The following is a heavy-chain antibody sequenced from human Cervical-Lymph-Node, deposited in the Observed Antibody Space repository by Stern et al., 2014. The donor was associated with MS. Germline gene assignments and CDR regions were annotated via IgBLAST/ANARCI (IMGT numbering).Heavy chain of an antibody. Sequence: QLVESGGGLVKPGGSLRLSCAASGFTFSGSIMNWVRQAPGKGLEWVSSITSSSVYIYYADSVKGRFTISRDNAKNSLYLQMNSLRVEDTAVYYCARARGSYSLDYWGQGALVTVSS. V-gene: IGHV3-21*01. CDR1: GFTFSGSI. D-gene: IGHD1-26*01. CDR3: ARARGSYSLDY. J-gene: IGHJ4*02. CDR2: ITSSSVYI.